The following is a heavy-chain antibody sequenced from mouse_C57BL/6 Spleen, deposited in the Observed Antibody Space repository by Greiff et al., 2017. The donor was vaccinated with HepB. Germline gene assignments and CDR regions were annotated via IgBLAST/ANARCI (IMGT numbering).Heavy chain of an antibody. CDR1: GYAFSSSW. CDR2: IYPGDGDT. V-gene: IGHV1-82*01. D-gene: IGHD2-4*01. J-gene: IGHJ3*01. CDR3: ARTGDYDEAWFAY. Sequence: VQLQQSGPELVKPGASVKISCKASGYAFSSSWMNWVKQRPGKGLEWIGRIYPGDGDTNYNGKFKGKATLTADKSSSTAYMQLSSLTSEDSAVYFCARTGDYDEAWFAYWGQGTLVTVSA.